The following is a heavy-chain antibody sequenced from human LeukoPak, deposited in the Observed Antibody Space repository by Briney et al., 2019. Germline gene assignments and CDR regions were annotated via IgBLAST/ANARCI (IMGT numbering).Heavy chain of an antibody. CDR2: IYYSGST. CDR3: ARDSGTTGEVKFDP. J-gene: IGHJ5*02. Sequence: SETLSLTCTVSGGSISSYYWSWIRQPPGKGLEWIGYIYYSGSTNYNPSLKSRVTMSLDTSKNQFSLKLSSVTAADTAVYYCARDSGTTGEVKFDPWGQGTLVTVSS. V-gene: IGHV4-59*12. D-gene: IGHD3-10*01. CDR1: GGSISSYY.